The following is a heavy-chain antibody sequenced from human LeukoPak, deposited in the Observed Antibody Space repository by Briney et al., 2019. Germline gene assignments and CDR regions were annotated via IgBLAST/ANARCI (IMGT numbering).Heavy chain of an antibody. V-gene: IGHV3-23*01. J-gene: IGHJ4*02. CDR2: ITGGSDST. Sequence: GGSLRLSCAASGFTFSTYVMSWVRQAPGEGLEWVSAITGGSDSTYYADSVKGRFTISRDNSKNTLYLQMNSLRADDTAVYYCAKGSAKVRPYYFDYWGQGTLVTVSS. CDR1: GFTFSTYV. CDR3: AKGSAKVRPYYFDY. D-gene: IGHD2-15*01.